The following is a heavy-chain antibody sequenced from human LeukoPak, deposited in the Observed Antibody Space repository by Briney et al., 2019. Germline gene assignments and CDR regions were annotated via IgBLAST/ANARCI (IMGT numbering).Heavy chain of an antibody. CDR3: ARAQGGKIQLWDYYFDY. CDR1: GLTVSHNY. CDR2: IYSAGTT. D-gene: IGHD5-18*01. V-gene: IGHV3-66*01. Sequence: GGSQTLLCAASGLTVSHNYISCARHAPGEGLVCVAFIYSAGTTHADSVRGRFTISRDKSKNMLYLQMNSLRAEDTAVYFCARAQGGKIQLWDYYFDYWGQGTLVTVSS. J-gene: IGHJ4*02.